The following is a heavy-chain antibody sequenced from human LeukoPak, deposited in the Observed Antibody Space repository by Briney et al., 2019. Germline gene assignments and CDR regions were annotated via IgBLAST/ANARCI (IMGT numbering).Heavy chain of an antibody. CDR2: ISGDGSDI. V-gene: IGHV3-74*03. D-gene: IGHD1-20*01. Sequence: PGGSLRLSCVASGFTFSGNWMNWVRQAPGKGLVWVSRISGDGSDITYADSVKGRFPISRDNARNTLYLQMNSLRVEDTAVYYCVSLGGITVTGPYDFDCWGQGTVVTVSS. J-gene: IGHJ4*02. CDR1: GFTFSGNW. CDR3: VSLGGITVTGPYDFDC.